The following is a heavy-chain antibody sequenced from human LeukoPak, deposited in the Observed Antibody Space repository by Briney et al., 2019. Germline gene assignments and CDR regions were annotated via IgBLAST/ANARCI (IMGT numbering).Heavy chain of an antibody. D-gene: IGHD3-22*01. CDR1: GGSISSYY. CDR3: ARDGNYYDSSGYYPT. V-gene: IGHV4-59*01. J-gene: IGHJ5*02. Sequence: PSETLSPTCTVSGGSISSYYWSWIRQPPGKGLEWIGYIYYSGSTNHNPSLKSRVTISVDTSKNQFSLKLSSVTAADTAVYYCARDGNYYDSSGYYPTWGQGTLVTVSS. CDR2: IYYSGST.